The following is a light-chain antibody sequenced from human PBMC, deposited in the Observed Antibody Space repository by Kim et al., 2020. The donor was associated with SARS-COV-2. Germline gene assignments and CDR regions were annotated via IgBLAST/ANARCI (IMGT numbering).Light chain of an antibody. Sequence: ASVGDRVSITCRASQSISNYVSWYQQKPGKAPKLLIYAASDLHSGVPSRFSGSGSGTDFTLTISSLQPEDFATYCCQQTYTTPWTFGQGTKVDIK. CDR3: QQTYTTPWT. V-gene: IGKV1-39*01. CDR1: QSISNY. J-gene: IGKJ1*01. CDR2: AAS.